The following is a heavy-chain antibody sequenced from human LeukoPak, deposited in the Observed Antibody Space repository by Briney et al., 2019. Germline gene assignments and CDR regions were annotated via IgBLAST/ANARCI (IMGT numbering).Heavy chain of an antibody. CDR3: ARRGYCSGGSCYSNAFDI. J-gene: IGHJ3*02. CDR2: IYPGDSDT. D-gene: IGHD2-15*01. V-gene: IGHV5-51*01. CDR1: GYSFTIYW. Sequence: GESLKISCKGSGYSFTIYWIGWVRQMPGKGLEWMGIIYPGDSDTRYSPSFQGQVTISADKSISTAYLQWSSLKASDTAMYYCARRGYCSGGSCYSNAFDIWGQGTMVTVSS.